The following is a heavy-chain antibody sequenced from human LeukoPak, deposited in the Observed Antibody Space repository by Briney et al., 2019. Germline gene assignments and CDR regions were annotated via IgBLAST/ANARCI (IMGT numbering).Heavy chain of an antibody. D-gene: IGHD6-13*01. CDR2: ISERGDNT. J-gene: IGHJ4*03. CDR3: AKDSSDSWLPDY. Sequence: GGSLRLSCAVSGFTFAGHGMSWVRQAPGKGLEWVSGISERGDNTYYADSVKGRFTVSRDNSKNTLYLQMNSLRADDTAVYFCAKDSSDSWLPDYWGQGTTVTVSS. V-gene: IGHV3-23*01. CDR1: GFTFAGHG.